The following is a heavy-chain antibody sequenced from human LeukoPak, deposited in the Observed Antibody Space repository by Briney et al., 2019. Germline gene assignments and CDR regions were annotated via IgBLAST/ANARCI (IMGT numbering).Heavy chain of an antibody. CDR1: GFTLTNFG. D-gene: IGHD3-9*01. J-gene: IGHJ4*02. CDR2: VRGGGDVT. Sequence: GGSLRLSCAASGFTLTNFGMSWVRQAPGKGLEWVSSVRGGGDVTYYARSVRGRFTISRDNSKNTVYLQMNSLTAEDTAIYYCAKSLEESYDILIGFSSFDYWGQGTLATVS. V-gene: IGHV3-23*01. CDR3: AKSLEESYDILIGFSSFDY.